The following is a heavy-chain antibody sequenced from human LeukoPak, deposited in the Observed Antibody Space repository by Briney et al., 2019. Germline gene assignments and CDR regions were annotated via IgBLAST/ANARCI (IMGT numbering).Heavy chain of an antibody. V-gene: IGHV4-59*08. CDR1: GGSISSYY. J-gene: IGHJ1*01. Sequence: SETLSLTCTVSGGSISSYYWSWIRQPPGKGLEWIGYIYYSGSTNYNPSLKSRVTISVDTSKNQFSLKLSSVTAADTAVYYCAGSRALGKYFQHWGQGTLVTVSS. CDR2: IYYSGST. CDR3: AGSRALGKYFQH.